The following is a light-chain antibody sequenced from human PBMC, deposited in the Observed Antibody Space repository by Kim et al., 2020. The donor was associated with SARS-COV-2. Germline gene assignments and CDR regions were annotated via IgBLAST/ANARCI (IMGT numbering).Light chain of an antibody. V-gene: IGKV1-5*03. J-gene: IGKJ5*01. Sequence: ASVGDRVTITCRASQCIYSYLAWYQQKPGNVPKILIYKASTLESGVPSRFSGSESGTEFTLTISSLQPDDFATYYCQQFYTYPITFGQGTRLEIK. CDR3: QQFYTYPIT. CDR2: KAS. CDR1: QCIYSY.